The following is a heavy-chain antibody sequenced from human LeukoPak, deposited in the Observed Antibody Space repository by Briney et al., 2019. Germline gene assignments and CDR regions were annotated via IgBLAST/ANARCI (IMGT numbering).Heavy chain of an antibody. CDR1: GGSISSYY. J-gene: IGHJ5*02. Sequence: PSETLSLTCTVSGGSISSYYGSWIRQPPGKGLEWIGYIYYSGSTNYNPSLKSRVTISVDTSKNQFSLKLSSVTAADTAVYYCARVARNWNDVGGWFDPWGQGTLVTVSS. V-gene: IGHV4-59*01. CDR3: ARVARNWNDVGGWFDP. CDR2: IYYSGST. D-gene: IGHD1-1*01.